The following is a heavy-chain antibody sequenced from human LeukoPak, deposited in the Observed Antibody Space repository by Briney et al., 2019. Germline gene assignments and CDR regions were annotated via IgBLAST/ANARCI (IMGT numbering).Heavy chain of an antibody. V-gene: IGHV3-30*18. CDR1: GFTFSSYG. J-gene: IGHJ6*03. CDR3: AKDDGGSYYIYYYYMDV. CDR2: KSYDGSNK. Sequence: GGSLRLSCAASGFTFSSYGMHWVRQAPGKGLEWVAVKSYDGSNKYYADSVKGRFTISRDNSKNTLYLQMNSLRAEDTAVYYCAKDDGGSYYIYYYYMDVWGKGTTVTISS. D-gene: IGHD1-26*01.